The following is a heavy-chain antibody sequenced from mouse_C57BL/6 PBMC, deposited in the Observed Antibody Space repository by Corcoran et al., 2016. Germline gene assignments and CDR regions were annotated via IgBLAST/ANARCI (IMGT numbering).Heavy chain of an antibody. CDR2: INPYSGVP. CDR3: ARLPYYYGSSYDYAMDY. D-gene: IGHD1-1*01. V-gene: IGHV9-3*01. J-gene: IGHJ4*01. Sequence: QIQLVQSGPELKKPGETVKISCKASGYTFTTYGMSWVKQAPGKGLKWMGWINPYSGVPTYADDFKGRFAFSLETSASTAYLQINNLKNDDKDTYFCARLPYYYGSSYDYAMDYWGQGTSVTVSS. CDR1: GYTFTTYG.